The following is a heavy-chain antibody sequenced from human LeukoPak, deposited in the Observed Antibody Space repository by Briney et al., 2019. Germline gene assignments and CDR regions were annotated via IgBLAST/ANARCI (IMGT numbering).Heavy chain of an antibody. V-gene: IGHV3-9*01. CDR3: AKDRAEVGASRSYAFDI. CDR1: GFAFGHYA. J-gene: IGHJ3*02. D-gene: IGHD1-26*01. CDR2: VTWNSAYG. Sequence: GGSLRLSCAASGFAFGHYALHWVREAPGKGLEGGGGVTWNSAYGGYGDSMRGRVTVFRDNAQKSLYLEMNSLRPEDTAFYCAKDRAEVGASRSYAFDIWGQGTMVTVSS.